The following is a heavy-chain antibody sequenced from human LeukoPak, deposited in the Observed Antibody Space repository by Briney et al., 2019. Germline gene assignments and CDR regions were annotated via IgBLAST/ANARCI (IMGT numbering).Heavy chain of an antibody. V-gene: IGHV4-39*07. J-gene: IGHJ4*02. CDR1: GGSISSSSYY. D-gene: IGHD6-6*01. Sequence: SETLSLTCTVSGGSISSSSYYWGWIRQPPGKGLEWIGSIYYSGSTYYNPSLKSRVTISVDTSKNQFSLKLSSVTAADTAVYYCASNTAARPFGYWGQGTLVTVSS. CDR3: ASNTAARPFGY. CDR2: IYYSGST.